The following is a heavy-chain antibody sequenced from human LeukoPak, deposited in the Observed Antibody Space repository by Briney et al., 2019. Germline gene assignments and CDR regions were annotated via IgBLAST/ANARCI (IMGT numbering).Heavy chain of an antibody. CDR2: ISYDGSNK. CDR1: GFTFGSYG. Sequence: GMSLRLSCAASGFTFGSYGMHWVRQASGKGLEWVAVISYDGSNKYYADSVKGRFTISRDNSKNTLYLQMNSLRAEDTAVYYCAKSGEELAFDYWGQGTLVTVSS. J-gene: IGHJ4*02. CDR3: AKSGEELAFDY. D-gene: IGHD1-26*01. V-gene: IGHV3-30*18.